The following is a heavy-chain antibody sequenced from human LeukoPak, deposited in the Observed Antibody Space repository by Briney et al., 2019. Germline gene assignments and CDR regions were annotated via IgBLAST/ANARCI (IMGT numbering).Heavy chain of an antibody. CDR2: TRGKGSGFAS. V-gene: IGHV3-72*01. D-gene: IGHD6-13*01. CDR3: ARAYGTTWSAHHLDS. J-gene: IGHJ4*02. CDR1: GFTFSDYD. Sequence: PGGSLRLSCAASGFTFSDYDMHWVRQAPGKGLEWLGRTRGKGSGFASEDAASVRGRFVSASDEYTQSLHLQMNSLRSEDTAVYYCARAYGTTWSAHHLDSWGQGTLVIVSS.